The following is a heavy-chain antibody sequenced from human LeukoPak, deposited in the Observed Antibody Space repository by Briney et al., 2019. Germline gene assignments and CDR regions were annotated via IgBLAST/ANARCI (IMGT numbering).Heavy chain of an antibody. J-gene: IGHJ3*02. CDR2: MNPNSGNT. V-gene: IGHV1-8*01. CDR3: ARVGRKSRHAFDI. CDR1: GYTFTSYD. D-gene: IGHD3-10*01. Sequence: ASVKVSCKASGYTFTSYDINWVRQATGQGLEWMGWMNPNSGNTGYAQKFQGRVTMTRNTSISTAYMELSSLRSEGTAVYYCARVGRKSRHAFDIWGQGTMVTVSS.